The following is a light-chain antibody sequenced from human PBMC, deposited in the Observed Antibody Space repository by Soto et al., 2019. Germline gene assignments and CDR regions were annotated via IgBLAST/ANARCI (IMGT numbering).Light chain of an antibody. CDR3: QTYDRSLSGLYV. CDR1: SXNIGAGSD. V-gene: IGLV1-40*01. CDR2: GNT. J-gene: IGLJ1*01. Sequence: QSVLTQPPSISGAPGQRATISCTGSSXNIGAGSDVHWYHQLPGTAPKLLIYGNTNRPSGVPDRFSGSKSGTSASLAIAGLQTEDEGDYYCQTYDRSLSGLYVFGTGTKVTVL.